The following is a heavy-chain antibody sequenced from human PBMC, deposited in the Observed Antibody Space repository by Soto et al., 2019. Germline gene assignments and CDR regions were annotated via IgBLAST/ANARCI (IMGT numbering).Heavy chain of an antibody. CDR1: GFTFSNAW. CDR3: TTAPLIVTTITINYYYGIDV. D-gene: IGHD5-12*01. J-gene: IGHJ6*02. CDR2: IKSKTDGGTT. V-gene: IGHV3-15*01. Sequence: EVQLVESGGGLVKPGGSLRLSCAASGFTFSNAWMSWVRQAPGKGLEWVGRIKSKTDGGTTDYAAPVKGRFTISRDDSKNTLYLQMNSLKTEDTAVYYCTTAPLIVTTITINYYYGIDVWGQGTTVTVSS.